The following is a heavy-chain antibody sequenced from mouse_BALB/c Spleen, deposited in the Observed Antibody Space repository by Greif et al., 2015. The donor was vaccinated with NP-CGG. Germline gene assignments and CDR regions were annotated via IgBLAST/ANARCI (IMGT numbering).Heavy chain of an antibody. CDR2: ISSGGSYT. CDR1: GFTFSSYG. J-gene: IGHJ2*01. CDR3: ARFGDY. Sequence: EVQVVESGGDLVKPGGSLKLSCAASGFTFSSYGMSWVRQTPDKRLEWVATISSGGSYTYYPDSVKGRFTISRDNAKNTLYLQMSSLKSEDTAMYYCARFGDYWGQGTTLTVSS. V-gene: IGHV5-6*01.